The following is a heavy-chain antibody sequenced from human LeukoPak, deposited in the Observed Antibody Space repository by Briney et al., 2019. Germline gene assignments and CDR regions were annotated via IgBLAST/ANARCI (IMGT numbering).Heavy chain of an antibody. J-gene: IGHJ5*02. Sequence: PGGSLRLSCAASGFTFSSYAMSWVRQAPGKGLEWDSAISGSGGSTYYADSVKGRFTISRDNSKNTLYLQMNSLRAEDTAVYYCAKDSGYYDILTGYPGGDWFDPWGQGTLVTVSS. V-gene: IGHV3-23*01. CDR2: ISGSGGST. CDR1: GFTFSSYA. D-gene: IGHD3-9*01. CDR3: AKDSGYYDILTGYPGGDWFDP.